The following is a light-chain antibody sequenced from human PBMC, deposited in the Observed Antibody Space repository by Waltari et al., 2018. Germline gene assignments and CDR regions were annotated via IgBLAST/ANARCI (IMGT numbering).Light chain of an antibody. CDR3: QQYYNTPPT. CDR2: WAS. CDR1: QSVSDHVNNKNY. V-gene: IGKV4-1*01. Sequence: DIVMTQSPDSLTVSPGERATINCRSSQSVSDHVNNKNYLAWYRQKPGQPPKLLISWASAREVGVPDRCSGSGSGTEFTLTISSLQPEDVAVYYCQQYYNTPPTFGQGTKVEIK. J-gene: IGKJ1*01.